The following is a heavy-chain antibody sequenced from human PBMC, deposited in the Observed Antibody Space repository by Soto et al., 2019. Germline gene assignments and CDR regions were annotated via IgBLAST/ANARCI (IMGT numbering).Heavy chain of an antibody. D-gene: IGHD3-3*01. V-gene: IGHV5-10-1*01. CDR1: GYSFTSYW. Sequence: GESLKISCKGSGYSFTSYWISWVRQVPGKGLEWMGRIDPSDSYTSHSPSFQGHVTISADKSISTAYLQWSSLKASDTAMYYCARLPYYDFWSGYYHYYYYYGMDVWGQGTTVTVSS. CDR3: ARLPYYDFWSGYYHYYYYYGMDV. J-gene: IGHJ6*02. CDR2: IDPSDSYT.